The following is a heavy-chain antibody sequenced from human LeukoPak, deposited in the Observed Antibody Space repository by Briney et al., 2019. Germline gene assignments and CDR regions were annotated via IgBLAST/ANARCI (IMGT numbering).Heavy chain of an antibody. J-gene: IGHJ5*02. CDR1: GYTFSSYG. V-gene: IGHV1-2*02. D-gene: IGHD3-10*01. CDR2: INPNSGGT. CDR3: ATESITPSAPFDH. Sequence: ASVRVSCKASGYTFSSYGISWVRQAPGQGLEWMGWINPNSGGTNYAQKFQGRVTMTRDTSISTAYMELSRLRSDDTAVCYCATESITPSAPFDHWGQGTLVTVSS.